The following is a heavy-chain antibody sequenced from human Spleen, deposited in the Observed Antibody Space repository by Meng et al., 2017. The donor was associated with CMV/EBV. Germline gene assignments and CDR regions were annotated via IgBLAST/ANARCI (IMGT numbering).Heavy chain of an antibody. J-gene: IGHJ4*02. Sequence: SGGSISSGDYYWSWIRQPPGKGLEWIWYIYYSGSTYYNPSLKSRVTISVDTSKNQFSLKLSSVTAADTAVYYCARESGETTGTMFDYWGQGTLVTVSS. V-gene: IGHV4-30-4*01. CDR2: IYYSGST. D-gene: IGHD3-10*01. CDR1: GGSISSGDYY. CDR3: ARESGETTGTMFDY.